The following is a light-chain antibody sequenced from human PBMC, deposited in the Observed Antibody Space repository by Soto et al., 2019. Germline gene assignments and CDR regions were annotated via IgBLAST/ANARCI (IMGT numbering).Light chain of an antibody. Sequence: EIVMTQSPGTLSVSPGERATLSCRASHSVSNNLAWYQQKVGQSPRLLIYDASTRATGVPGRFSGSGSGTQFTLTISSLLPEDFAVYYCQQYRDWPEKFGQGTKVDIK. J-gene: IGKJ1*01. V-gene: IGKV3-15*01. CDR3: QQYRDWPEK. CDR2: DAS. CDR1: HSVSNN.